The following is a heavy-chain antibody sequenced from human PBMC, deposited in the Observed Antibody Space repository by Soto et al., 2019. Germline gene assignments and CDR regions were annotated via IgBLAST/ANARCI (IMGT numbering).Heavy chain of an antibody. V-gene: IGHV4-61*01. CDR3: ASPGGYGDYRY. D-gene: IGHD4-17*01. Sequence: SETLSLTCTVSGGSVSSGSYYWSWIRQPPGKGLEWIGYIYYSGSTNYNPSLKSRVTISVDTSKNQFSLKLSSVTAADTAVYYCASPGGYGDYRYWGRGTLVTVSS. CDR2: IYYSGST. J-gene: IGHJ4*02. CDR1: GGSVSSGSYY.